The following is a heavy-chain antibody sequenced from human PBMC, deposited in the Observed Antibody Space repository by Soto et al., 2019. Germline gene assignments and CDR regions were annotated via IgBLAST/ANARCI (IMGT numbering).Heavy chain of an antibody. CDR2: INPNSGGT. D-gene: IGHD3-10*01. CDR1: GYTFTGYY. V-gene: IGHV1-2*04. Sequence: QVQLVQSGAEVKKPGASVKVSCKASGYTFTGYYMHWVRQAPGQGLEWMGWINPNSGGTNYAQKFQGWVTRTRDTSISTAYMELSRLRSDDTAVYYCARTRFGQNNGYFDLWGRGTLVTVSS. J-gene: IGHJ2*01. CDR3: ARTRFGQNNGYFDL.